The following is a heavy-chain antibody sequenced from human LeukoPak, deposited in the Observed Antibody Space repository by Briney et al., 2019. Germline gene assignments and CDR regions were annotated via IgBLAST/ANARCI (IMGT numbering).Heavy chain of an antibody. CDR1: GYTFTSYG. CDR2: ISAYNGNT. Sequence: ASVKVSCKASGYTFTSYGISWVRQAPGQGLEWMGWISAYNGNTNYAQKLRGRVTMTTDTSTSTAYMELRSLRSDDTAVYYCARDPPPTYYYYGMDVWGQGTTVTVSS. J-gene: IGHJ6*02. CDR3: ARDPPPTYYYYGMDV. V-gene: IGHV1-18*01.